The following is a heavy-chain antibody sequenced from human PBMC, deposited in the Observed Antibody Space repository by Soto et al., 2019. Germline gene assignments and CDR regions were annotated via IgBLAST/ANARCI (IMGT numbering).Heavy chain of an antibody. J-gene: IGHJ4*02. D-gene: IGHD5-12*01. Sequence: SGPTLVNPTQTLTLTCTFSGFSLSTSGVGVGWIRQPPGKALEWLALIYWDDDKRYSPSLKSRLTITKDTSKNQVVLTMTNMDPVDTATYYCAHHRRPIVAPYLGDYFDYWGQGTLVTVSS. CDR1: GFSLSTSGVG. V-gene: IGHV2-5*02. CDR2: IYWDDDK. CDR3: AHHRRPIVAPYLGDYFDY.